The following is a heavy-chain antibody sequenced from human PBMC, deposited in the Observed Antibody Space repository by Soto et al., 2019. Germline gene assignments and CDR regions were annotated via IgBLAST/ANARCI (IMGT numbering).Heavy chain of an antibody. CDR2: IIPIFGTA. V-gene: IGHV1-69*13. J-gene: IGHJ6*02. CDR3: ARDFSKGYYYYYGMDV. Sequence: SVKVSCKASGGTFSSYAISWVRQAPGQGLEWMGGIIPIFGTANYAQKFQGRVTITADESTSTAYMELSSLRSEDTAVYYCARDFSKGYYYYYGMDVWGQGTTVTVSS. D-gene: IGHD3-3*01. CDR1: GGTFSSYA.